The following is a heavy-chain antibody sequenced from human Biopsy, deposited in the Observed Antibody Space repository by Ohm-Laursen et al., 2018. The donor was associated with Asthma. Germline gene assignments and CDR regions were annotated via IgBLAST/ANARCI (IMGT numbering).Heavy chain of an antibody. CDR1: GFTFSNFA. Sequence: SLRLSCAASGFTFSNFAMHWVRQAPGKGLEWVGVISKDASTQDYADSVKGRFTMARDNSKNTLDLQMNSLREEDTAVYYCVRDGTDDAFDIWGQGTVVSVSS. CDR2: ISKDASTQ. D-gene: IGHD1-1*01. V-gene: IGHV3-30*01. CDR3: VRDGTDDAFDI. J-gene: IGHJ3*02.